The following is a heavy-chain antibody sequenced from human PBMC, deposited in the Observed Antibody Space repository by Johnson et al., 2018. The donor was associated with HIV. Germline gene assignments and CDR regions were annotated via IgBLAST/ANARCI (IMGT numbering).Heavy chain of an antibody. CDR3: AKGVVPAAADAFDI. Sequence: VQLVESGGGVVQPGRSLRLSCAASGFPVSYNYMSWVRQAPGKGLEWVSVIYSGGSTYYADSVKGRFTISRDNSKNTLYLQMNSLRAEDTAVYYCAKGVVPAAADAFDIWGQGTMVTVSS. CDR2: IYSGGST. J-gene: IGHJ3*02. CDR1: GFPVSYNY. D-gene: IGHD2-2*01. V-gene: IGHV3-66*02.